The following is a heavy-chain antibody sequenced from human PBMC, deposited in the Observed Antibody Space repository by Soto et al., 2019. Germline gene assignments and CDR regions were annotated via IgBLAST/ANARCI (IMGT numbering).Heavy chain of an antibody. CDR3: AKYRYSSSWPRGYYYYGMDV. J-gene: IGHJ6*02. Sequence: GGSLRLSCAASGFTFSSYAMSWVRQAPGKGLEWVSAISGSGGSTYYADSVKGRFTISRDNSKNTLYLQMNSLRAKDTAVYYCAKYRYSSSWPRGYYYYGMDVWGQGTTVTVSS. V-gene: IGHV3-23*01. D-gene: IGHD6-13*01. CDR1: GFTFSSYA. CDR2: ISGSGGST.